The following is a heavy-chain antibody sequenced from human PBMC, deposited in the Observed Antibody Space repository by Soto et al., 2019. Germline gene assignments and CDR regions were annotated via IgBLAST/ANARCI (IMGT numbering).Heavy chain of an antibody. J-gene: IGHJ4*02. D-gene: IGHD2-21*02. CDR1: GYSFTSFY. Sequence: QVQLVQSGAEVKKPGASVKVSCKASGYSFTSFYMHWVRQAPGQGPEWMGLNNPSGASTTYAKKLQGRFTMTRDTSTTTVYMEMSSLRSEDTAVYYCARAACGGACSIDYWGQGTLFTVSS. V-gene: IGHV1-46*04. CDR3: ARAACGGACSIDY. CDR2: NNPSGAST.